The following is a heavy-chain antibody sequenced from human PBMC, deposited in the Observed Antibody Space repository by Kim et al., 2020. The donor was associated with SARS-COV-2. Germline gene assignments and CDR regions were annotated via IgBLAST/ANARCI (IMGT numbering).Heavy chain of an antibody. CDR2: ISSSGSTI. D-gene: IGHD7-27*01. CDR1: GFTFSDYY. CDR3: ASPWGGYYYYYGMDV. V-gene: IGHV3-11*01. J-gene: IGHJ6*02. Sequence: GGSLRLSCAASGFTFSDYYMSWIRQAPGKGLEWVSYISSSGSTIYYADSVKGRFTISRNNAKNSLYLQMNSLRAEDTAVYYCASPWGGYYYYYGMDVWGQGTTVTVSS.